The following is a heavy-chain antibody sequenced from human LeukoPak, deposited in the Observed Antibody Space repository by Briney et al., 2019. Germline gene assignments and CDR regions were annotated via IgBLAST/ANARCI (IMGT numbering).Heavy chain of an antibody. D-gene: IGHD5-18*01. CDR3: ARREWLIGSYAFDI. V-gene: IGHV1-69*13. Sequence: ASVKVSCKASGGTFSSYAISWVRQAPGQGLEWMGGIIPIFGTANYAQKFQGRVTITADESTSTAYMELSSLRSEDTAVYYCARREWLIGSYAFDIWGQGTMVTVSS. J-gene: IGHJ3*02. CDR1: GGTFSSYA. CDR2: IIPIFGTA.